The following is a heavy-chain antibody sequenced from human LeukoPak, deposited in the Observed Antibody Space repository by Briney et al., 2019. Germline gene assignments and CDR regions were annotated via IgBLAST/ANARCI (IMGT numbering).Heavy chain of an antibody. CDR3: ARDLRGSGYDP. V-gene: IGHV1-2*02. D-gene: IGHD3-10*01. Sequence: GASVKVSCKASGYTFTDFYIHWVRQAPGQGPEWMGWINLHRGATDYAQKFRGRVTMTRDTSISLDYMELSRLKSNDTAVYYCARDLRGSGYDPWGQGTLVTVSS. CDR2: INLHRGAT. J-gene: IGHJ5*02. CDR1: GYTFTDFY.